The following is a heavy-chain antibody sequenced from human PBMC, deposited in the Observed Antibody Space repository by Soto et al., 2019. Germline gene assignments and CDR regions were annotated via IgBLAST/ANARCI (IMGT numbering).Heavy chain of an antibody. Sequence: QITLKESGPTLVKPTQTLTLTCTFSGFSLSTSGVGVGWIRQPPGKALEWLALIYWDDDKRYSPSLKSRLTITKDTSKNQVVLTMTNMDPVDTATYYCAHSRGQQLGPEPGIWGSYLDAFDIWGQGTMVTVSS. CDR2: IYWDDDK. CDR3: AHSRGQQLGPEPGIWGSYLDAFDI. D-gene: IGHD3-16*01. CDR1: GFSLSTSGVG. J-gene: IGHJ3*02. V-gene: IGHV2-5*02.